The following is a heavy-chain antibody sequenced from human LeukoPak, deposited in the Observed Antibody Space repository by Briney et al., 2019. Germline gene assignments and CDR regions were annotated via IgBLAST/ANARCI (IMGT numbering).Heavy chain of an antibody. V-gene: IGHV4-39*01. J-gene: IGHJ4*02. CDR1: GGSTSSSGYY. CDR2: IYYTGST. D-gene: IGHD2-15*01. Sequence: SETLSLTCTVSGGSTSSSGYYCGWIRQPPGKGLEWIGSIYYTGSTYYNPSLKSRVTISVDTSKNQFSLKLSSVTAADTAVYYCARLLCSGGACGFDYWGQGTLVSVSS. CDR3: ARLLCSGGACGFDY.